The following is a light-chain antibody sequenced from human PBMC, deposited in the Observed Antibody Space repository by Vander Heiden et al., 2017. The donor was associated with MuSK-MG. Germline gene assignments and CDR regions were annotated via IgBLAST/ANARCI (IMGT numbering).Light chain of an antibody. CDR3: QVRSSGPPIFT. V-gene: IGKV3-11*01. Sequence: EIVLTQSPAILSLSPGGRATLSCKASQSVSSYLAWYQQKPGQAPRLLIYDASNRATGISDRFSGSGAGTDFTLTISSLEPEDFAVYYCQVRSSGPPIFTFGHGTKVDIK. CDR2: DAS. CDR1: QSVSSY. J-gene: IGKJ3*01.